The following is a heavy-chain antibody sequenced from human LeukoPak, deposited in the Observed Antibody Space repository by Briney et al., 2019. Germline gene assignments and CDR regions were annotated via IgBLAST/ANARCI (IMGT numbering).Heavy chain of an antibody. CDR3: AKTVSLYPMIYYYYGIDV. V-gene: IGHV4-34*01. CDR1: GGSFSGYY. CDR2: IYHSGST. Sequence: PSETLSLTCAVYGGSFSGYYWSWIRQPTGKGLEWIGEIYHSGSTNYNPSLKRRVTIPVDTSKHQLSLKLSSVTAADTAVYYCAKTVSLYPMIYYYYGIDVWGQGTTVTVSS. D-gene: IGHD3-22*01. J-gene: IGHJ6*02.